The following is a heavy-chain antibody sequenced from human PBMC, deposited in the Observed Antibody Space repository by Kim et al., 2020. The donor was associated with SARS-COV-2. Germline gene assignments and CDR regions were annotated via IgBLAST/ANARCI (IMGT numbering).Heavy chain of an antibody. J-gene: IGHJ4*02. Sequence: SETLSLTCIVSGGSISGTTYYWGWIRQPPGKGLEWVGSIYYNGNTYYSPSLKSRVTISLDTSKNQFSLKLSSVTAADTSVYYCARLSSGSRANFDYWGQG. CDR1: GGSISGTTYY. CDR2: IYYNGNT. D-gene: IGHD1-26*01. V-gene: IGHV4-39*01. CDR3: ARLSSGSRANFDY.